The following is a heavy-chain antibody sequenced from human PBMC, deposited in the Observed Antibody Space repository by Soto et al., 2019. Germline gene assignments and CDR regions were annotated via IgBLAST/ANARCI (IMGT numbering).Heavy chain of an antibody. CDR1: WFPFGGYG. D-gene: IGHD3-10*01. CDR2: ISYDRRNT. V-gene: IGHV3-33*01. Sequence: GALGLSCSTVWFPFGGYGLHWGPQAPGQGFEWAAAISYDRRNTYYADSVQGRFANSRDNSKNTMYLQMNSLRVEDTAVYYCARAKWHDGSGRVREFDDWGQGALVTLSS. CDR3: ARAKWHDGSGRVREFDD. J-gene: IGHJ4*02.